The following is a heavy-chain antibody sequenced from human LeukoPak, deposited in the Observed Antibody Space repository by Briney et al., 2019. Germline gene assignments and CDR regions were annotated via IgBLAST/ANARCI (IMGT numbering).Heavy chain of an antibody. CDR2: IYYGGCA. CDR1: GGSIRGYY. Sequence: SETLSLTCTVSGGSIRGYYWSWLRQPPGKGLEWMGYIYYGGCAHYNPSLKSRLTISVDMSNNHFSLKLNSVTAADTAVYYCARDWVPTNLAVAHAFDIWGQGTTVTVSS. D-gene: IGHD6-19*01. CDR3: ARDWVPTNLAVAHAFDI. V-gene: IGHV4-59*01. J-gene: IGHJ3*02.